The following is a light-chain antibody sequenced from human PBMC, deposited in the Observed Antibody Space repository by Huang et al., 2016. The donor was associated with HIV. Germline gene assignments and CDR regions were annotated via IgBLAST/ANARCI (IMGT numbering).Light chain of an antibody. J-gene: IGKJ2*01. CDR1: QNVNTH. Sequence: EIVLRQSPATLSVSPGETASLSCRASQNVNTHLAWYQQRPGQSPRLLIYAASTRAIGTPARFSGSGSGTDFTLTISNVQSEDSAVYYCQQSNDWPPYTFGPGTKLE. CDR3: QQSNDWPPYT. CDR2: AAS. V-gene: IGKV3D-15*01.